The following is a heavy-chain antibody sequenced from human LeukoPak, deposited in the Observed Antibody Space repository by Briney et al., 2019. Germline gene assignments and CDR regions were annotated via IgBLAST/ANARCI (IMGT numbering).Heavy chain of an antibody. CDR3: ARTHAYDILTGYD. CDR2: IYPGDSDT. D-gene: IGHD3-9*01. V-gene: IGHV5-51*01. Sequence: GESLKISCKGSGYSFTSYWIGWARQMPGKGLEWMGIIYPGDSDTRYSPSFQGQVTISADKSISTAYLQWSSLKASDTAMYYCARTHAYDILTGYDWGQGTLSPSPQ. J-gene: IGHJ4*02. CDR1: GYSFTSYW.